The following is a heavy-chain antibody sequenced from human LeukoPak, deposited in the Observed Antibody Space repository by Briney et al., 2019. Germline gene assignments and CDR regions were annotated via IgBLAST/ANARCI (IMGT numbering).Heavy chain of an antibody. Sequence: GASVKVSCKASGGTFSSYAISWVRQAPGQGLEWMGGIIPIFGTANYAQKFQDRVTITADESTSTAYMELSSLRSEDTAVDYCARGVKDIVVVTAMAFDYWGQGTLVTVSS. V-gene: IGHV1-69*13. D-gene: IGHD2-21*02. J-gene: IGHJ4*02. CDR2: IIPIFGTA. CDR1: GGTFSSYA. CDR3: ARGVKDIVVVTAMAFDY.